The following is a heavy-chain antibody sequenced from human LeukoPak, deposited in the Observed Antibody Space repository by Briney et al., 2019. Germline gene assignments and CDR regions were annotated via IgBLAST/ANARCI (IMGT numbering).Heavy chain of an antibody. CDR3: ATIAVVGKPTP. Sequence: SETLSLTCTVSGGSISSSTYYWGWIRQPPGKGLEWIGSIYYSGSTYYNPSLKSRVTISIDTSKNQFSLRLTSVTAADTAVYHCATIAVVGKPTPWGQGTPVTVSS. CDR1: GGSISSSTYY. J-gene: IGHJ5*02. D-gene: IGHD6-19*01. V-gene: IGHV4-39*01. CDR2: IYYSGST.